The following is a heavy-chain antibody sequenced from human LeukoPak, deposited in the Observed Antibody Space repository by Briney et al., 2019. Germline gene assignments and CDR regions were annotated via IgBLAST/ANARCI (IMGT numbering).Heavy chain of an antibody. CDR1: GGSTSSSSDY. D-gene: IGHD5-18*01. V-gene: IGHV4-39*01. CDR2: MYYSGST. Sequence: SETLSLTCTVSGGSTSSSSDYWGWIRQPPGKGLEWVGSMYYSGSTHSNPSLKRRVTISVDTSKNQFSLKLSSVTAADTAVYYCARNIRGYSYGLPYYFDYWGQGTLVTVSS. CDR3: ARNIRGYSYGLPYYFDY. J-gene: IGHJ4*02.